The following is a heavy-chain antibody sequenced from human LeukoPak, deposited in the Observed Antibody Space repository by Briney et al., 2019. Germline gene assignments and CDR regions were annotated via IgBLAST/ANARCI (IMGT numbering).Heavy chain of an antibody. CDR3: ARDGATKSIIHWFDP. D-gene: IGHD3-16*01. J-gene: IGHJ5*02. V-gene: IGHV1-46*01. CDR1: GYTFTSYY. CDR2: INPIGGST. Sequence: ASVKVSCKASGYTFTSYYMHWVRQAPGQGLEWMGIINPIGGSTSYAQKFQGRVTMTRDTSTSTVYMELSSLRSEDTAVYYCARDGATKSIIHWFDPWGQGTLVTVSS.